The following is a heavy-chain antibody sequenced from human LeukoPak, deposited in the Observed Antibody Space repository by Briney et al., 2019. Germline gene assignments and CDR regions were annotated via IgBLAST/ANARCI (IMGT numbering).Heavy chain of an antibody. Sequence: GGSLRLSCAASGFAFSSYAMSWVRQAPGKGLEWVSAISGSGGSTYYADSVKGRFTISRDNSKNTLFLQMNSLRAEDTAVYYCAKNLYCGGGSCYPSALGMDVWGQGTTVTVSS. V-gene: IGHV3-23*01. D-gene: IGHD2-15*01. CDR2: ISGSGGST. CDR3: AKNLYCGGGSCYPSALGMDV. J-gene: IGHJ6*02. CDR1: GFAFSSYA.